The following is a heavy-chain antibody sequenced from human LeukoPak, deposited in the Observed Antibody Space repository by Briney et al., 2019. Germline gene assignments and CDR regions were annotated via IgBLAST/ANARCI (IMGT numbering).Heavy chain of an antibody. CDR2: ISSGSTI. D-gene: IGHD3-10*01. V-gene: IGHV3-48*03. CDR3: AREKGYYGSGSYADY. CDR1: GFTFSSYE. J-gene: IGHJ4*02. Sequence: QPGGSLRLSCAASGFTFSSYEMNWVRQAPGKGLEWVSYISSGSTIYYADSVKGRFTISRDNAKNSLYLQMNSLRAEDTAVYYCAREKGYYGSGSYADYWGQGTLVTVSS.